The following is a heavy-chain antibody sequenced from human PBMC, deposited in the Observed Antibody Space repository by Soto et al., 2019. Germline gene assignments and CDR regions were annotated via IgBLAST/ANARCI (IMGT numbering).Heavy chain of an antibody. D-gene: IGHD3-3*01. CDR1: GGSISSSSYY. CDR3: ARSRITIFGVVIQYYFDY. J-gene: IGHJ4*02. Sequence: QLQLQESGPGLVKPSETLSLTCTVSGGSISSSSYYWGWIRQPPGKGLEWIGSIYYSGSTYYNPPLKSRVTISVDTSKNQFSLKLSSVTAADTAVYYCARSRITIFGVVIQYYFDYWGQGTLVTVSS. CDR2: IYYSGST. V-gene: IGHV4-39*01.